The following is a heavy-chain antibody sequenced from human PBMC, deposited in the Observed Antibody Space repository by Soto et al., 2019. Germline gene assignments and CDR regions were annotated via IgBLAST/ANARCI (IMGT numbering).Heavy chain of an antibody. Sequence: ASVKVSCKASGGTFSSYTISWVRQAPGQGLEWMGRIIPILGIANYAQKFQGRVTITADKSTSTAYMELSSLRSEDTAVYYCAGVVSPGRAYYYYMDVWGKGTTVTVSS. J-gene: IGHJ6*03. V-gene: IGHV1-69*02. D-gene: IGHD1-26*01. CDR2: IIPILGIA. CDR1: GGTFSSYT. CDR3: AGVVSPGRAYYYYMDV.